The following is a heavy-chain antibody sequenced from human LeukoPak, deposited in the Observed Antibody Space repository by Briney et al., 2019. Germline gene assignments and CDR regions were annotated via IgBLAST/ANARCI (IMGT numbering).Heavy chain of an antibody. V-gene: IGHV4-34*01. CDR2: INHSGRT. CDR3: AGAMGAAGSNYFDY. Sequence: SETLSLTCAVDGGSFSGYYWRWIRQPPGKGVEWVGEINHSGRTNYNPSLKSRVTISVDTSKNQFSLKLSSVTAADTAVYYCAGAMGAAGSNYFDYWGQGTLVTVSS. CDR1: GGSFSGYY. J-gene: IGHJ4*02. D-gene: IGHD5-18*01.